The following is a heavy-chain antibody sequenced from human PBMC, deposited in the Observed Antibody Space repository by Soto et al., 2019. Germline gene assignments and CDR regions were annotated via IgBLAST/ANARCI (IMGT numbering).Heavy chain of an antibody. CDR3: VRLGVPDKRSFVY. CDR2: SRNRANSYTT. J-gene: IGHJ4*02. D-gene: IGHD1-26*01. V-gene: IGHV3-72*01. CDR1: GFFFSDHY. Sequence: GGSLRLSCAASGFFFSDHYMDWVRQAPGRGLEWVGRSRNRANSYTTEYAASVKGRFTISRDDSKISLFLRMNSLETEDTAVYYCVRLGVPDKRSFVYCGQGTLVTVS.